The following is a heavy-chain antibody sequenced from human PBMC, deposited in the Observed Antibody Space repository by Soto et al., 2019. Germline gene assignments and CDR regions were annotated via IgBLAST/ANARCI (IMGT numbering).Heavy chain of an antibody. V-gene: IGHV1-3*01. CDR3: ASCPQNCITSSPCCLFFDY. CDR1: GYTYTSYA. D-gene: IGHD3-10*01. Sequence: ASVKVSCKESGYTYTSYARYWVRQAPGQRLEWMGWISAYNGNTNYAQKLQGRVTMTTDTSTSTAYMELSSLRSEDTAVYCCASCPQNCITSSPCCLFFDYWGQGTLVTVSS. J-gene: IGHJ4*02. CDR2: ISAYNGNT.